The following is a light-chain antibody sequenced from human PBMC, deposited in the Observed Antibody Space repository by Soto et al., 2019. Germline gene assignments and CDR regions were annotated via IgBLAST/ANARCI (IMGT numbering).Light chain of an antibody. J-gene: IGLJ1*01. Sequence: QSALTQPASVSGSPGQSITISCTGTSSDVGGYNYVSWYQQHPGKAPKLMIYEVSNRPSGVSNRFSGSKSGNTASLTISGLQAEDEADYYCSSYTSSRIAYVFGTGTKVTVL. CDR1: SSDVGGYNY. V-gene: IGLV2-14*01. CDR2: EVS. CDR3: SSYTSSRIAYV.